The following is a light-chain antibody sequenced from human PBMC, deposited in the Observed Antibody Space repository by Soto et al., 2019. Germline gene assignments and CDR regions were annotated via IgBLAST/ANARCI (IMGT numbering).Light chain of an antibody. V-gene: IGKV3-15*01. CDR1: QSVSSK. Sequence: EIVLTQSPGTLSLSPGEGATLSCRASQSVSSKLAWYQQKPGQAPRLLIYGASTRATGIPARFSGSGSGTEFTLIISSLQSEDSAVYYCQKYNSWLWTFGQGTRLESK. J-gene: IGKJ5*01. CDR3: QKYNSWLWT. CDR2: GAS.